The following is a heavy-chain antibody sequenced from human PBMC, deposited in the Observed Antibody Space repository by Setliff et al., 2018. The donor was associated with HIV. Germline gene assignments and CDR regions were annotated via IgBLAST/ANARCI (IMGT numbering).Heavy chain of an antibody. CDR1: GGSISSTSYY. CDR3: ARGLSFYDPGGFDY. CDR2: ISPSGNT. J-gene: IGHJ4*02. V-gene: IGHV4-39*01. D-gene: IGHD3-22*01. Sequence: PSETLSLTCTVSGGSISSTSYYWGWIRQPPGTGLEWIGSISPSGNTYYNPSLNSPVTTSVDTPKNQFSLKLSSVTAADTAVYYCARGLSFYDPGGFDYWGQGTLVTVSS.